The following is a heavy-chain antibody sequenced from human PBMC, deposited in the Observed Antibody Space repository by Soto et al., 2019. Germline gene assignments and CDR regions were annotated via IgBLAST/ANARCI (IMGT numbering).Heavy chain of an antibody. Sequence: QVPLVQSGSEVKTPGASVKVSCKASGYIFTSHAIHWVSQAPGQRFEWMGWINTGNGDTKSSQKFQGRVIISGDTSARTTYMELSGVREEDTVEYYWGRDGRDNEALVVVTKHVKVHGGYELVGNPYYMEVWGKGTTVNVSS. D-gene: IGHD5-12*01. CDR1: GYIFTSHA. CDR2: INTGNGDT. V-gene: IGHV1-3*04. J-gene: IGHJ6*03. CDR3: GRDGRDNEALVVVTKHVKVHGGYELVGNPYYMEV.